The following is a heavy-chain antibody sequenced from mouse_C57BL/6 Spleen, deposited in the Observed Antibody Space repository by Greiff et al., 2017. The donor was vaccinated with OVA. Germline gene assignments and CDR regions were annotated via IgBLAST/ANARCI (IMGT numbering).Heavy chain of an antibody. Sequence: VQLKESGPGLVKPSQSLSLTCSVTGYSITSGYYWNWIRQFPGNKLEWMGYISYDGGNNYNPSLKNRISITRDTSKNQFFLKLNSVTTEDTATYYGARDRYCGSSPGYFDGWGTGTTVTGSS. CDR2: ISYDGGN. D-gene: IGHD1-1*01. CDR1: GYSITSGYY. J-gene: IGHJ1*03. CDR3: ARDRYCGSSPGYFDG. V-gene: IGHV3-6*01.